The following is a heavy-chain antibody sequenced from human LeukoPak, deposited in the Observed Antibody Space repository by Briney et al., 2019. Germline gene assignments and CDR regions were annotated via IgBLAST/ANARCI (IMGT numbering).Heavy chain of an antibody. V-gene: IGHV3-15*01. Sequence: GGSLRLSCAASGFTFSNAWMSWVRQAPGKGLEWVGRIKSKTDGGTTDYAAPVKGRFTISRDDSKNTLYLQMNSLKAEDTAVYYCTTDHRPGALLNYWGQGTLVTVSS. J-gene: IGHJ4*02. CDR2: IKSKTDGGTT. CDR1: GFTFSNAW. CDR3: TTDHRPGALLNY. D-gene: IGHD1-26*01.